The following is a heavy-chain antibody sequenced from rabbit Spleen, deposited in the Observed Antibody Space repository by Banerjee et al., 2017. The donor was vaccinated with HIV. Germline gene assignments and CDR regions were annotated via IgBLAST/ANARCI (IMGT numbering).Heavy chain of an antibody. V-gene: IGHV1S40*01. CDR3: ARFYAGYGDFGFAAM. D-gene: IGHD7-1*01. J-gene: IGHJ4*01. Sequence: QSLELSGGDLVKPGTSLPLTCAASGFPFISGYYMSWVGQGPGKGLGWIACIAAGSGGTTYYANWAKGRFTISKTSSTTVTLQMTSLTAADTATYFCARFYAGYGDFGFAAMWGQGTLVTVS. CDR2: IAAGSGGTT. CDR1: GFPFISGYY.